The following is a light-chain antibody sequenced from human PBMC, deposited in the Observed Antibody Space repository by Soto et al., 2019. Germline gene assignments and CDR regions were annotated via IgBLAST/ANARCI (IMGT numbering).Light chain of an antibody. Sequence: QCALTQPVSVSGSPGQSITISCTGTSSDVGGYNHVSWYQQHPGKAPKLMIYEVSKRPSGVSDRFSGSKSGNTASLTISGLQADDEADYYCCSYASGSTYVFGTGTKVTVL. J-gene: IGLJ1*01. CDR3: CSYASGSTYV. V-gene: IGLV2-23*02. CDR2: EVS. CDR1: SSDVGGYNH.